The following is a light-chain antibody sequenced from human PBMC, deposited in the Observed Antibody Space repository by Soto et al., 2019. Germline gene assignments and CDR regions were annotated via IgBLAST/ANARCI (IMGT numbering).Light chain of an antibody. CDR1: SGYSTYG. CDR2: LNSDGSH. Sequence: QSLLTQSPSASASLGASVKLTCTLSSGYSTYGIAWHQQQPEKGPRFLMKLNSDGSHNKGDGIPDRFSGSSSGAERYLTISSLQLEDEADYYCQTWGTGIWVFGGGTQLTVL. J-gene: IGLJ3*02. CDR3: QTWGTGIWV. V-gene: IGLV4-69*01.